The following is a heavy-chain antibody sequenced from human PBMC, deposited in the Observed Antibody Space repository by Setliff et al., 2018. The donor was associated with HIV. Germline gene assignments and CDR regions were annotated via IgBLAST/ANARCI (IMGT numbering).Heavy chain of an antibody. Sequence: SETLSLTCDVSGFSITDGFYWAWIRQSPGKGLEWIGSINHSGSTYCTPSLKSRVTMSVDTSKNHFSLKLSSVTAADTAVYYCARKGYCSSSGCPTPFDFWGQGTLVTVSS. D-gene: IGHD2-2*01. CDR3: ARKGYCSSSGCPTPFDF. J-gene: IGHJ4*02. CDR1: GFSITDGFY. CDR2: INHSGST. V-gene: IGHV4-38-2*01.